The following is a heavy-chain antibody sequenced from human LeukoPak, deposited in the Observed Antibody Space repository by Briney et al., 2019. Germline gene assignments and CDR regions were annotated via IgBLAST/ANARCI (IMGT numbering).Heavy chain of an antibody. V-gene: IGHV1-8*03. CDR3: AEDGIRDAFDI. D-gene: IGHD2-21*01. Sequence: ASVKVSCKASGYTFTSSDSNWVLQATGQGLEWMGRMNPNSGNTGYAQKFQGRVTITRNTSISTAYMELSSLRSEDTAFFFQAEDGIRDAFDIWGQGTMVTVSS. J-gene: IGHJ3*02. CDR1: GYTFTSSD. CDR2: MNPNSGNT.